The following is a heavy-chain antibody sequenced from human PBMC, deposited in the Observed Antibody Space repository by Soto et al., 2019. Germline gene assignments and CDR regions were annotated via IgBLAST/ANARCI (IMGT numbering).Heavy chain of an antibody. CDR3: ARDRRIAAAGTMWFDP. Sequence: GASVKVSCKASGGTFSSYAISWVRQAPGQGLEWMGGIIPIFGTANYAQKFQGRVTITADESTSTAYMELSSLRSEDTAVYYCARDRRIAAAGTMWFDPWGQGTLVTVSS. V-gene: IGHV1-69*13. D-gene: IGHD6-13*01. CDR2: IIPIFGTA. CDR1: GGTFSSYA. J-gene: IGHJ5*02.